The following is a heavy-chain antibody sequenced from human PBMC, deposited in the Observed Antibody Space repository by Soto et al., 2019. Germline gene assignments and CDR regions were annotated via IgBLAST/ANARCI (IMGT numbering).Heavy chain of an antibody. CDR1: GYTFTSYA. J-gene: IGHJ4*02. CDR3: ARNIAAAVVLDY. CDR2: INAGNGNT. D-gene: IGHD6-13*01. Sequence: ASVKVSCKASGYTFTSYAMHWVRQAPGQRLEWMGWINAGNGNTKYSQKFQGRVTITRDTSASTAYMELSSLRSEDTAVYYCARNIAAAVVLDYWGQGTLVTVSS. V-gene: IGHV1-3*01.